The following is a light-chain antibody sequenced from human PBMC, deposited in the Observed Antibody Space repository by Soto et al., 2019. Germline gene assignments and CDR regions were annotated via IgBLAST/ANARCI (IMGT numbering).Light chain of an antibody. CDR1: QNITNF. J-gene: IGKJ3*01. V-gene: IGKV1-39*01. CDR2: GAS. CDR3: QQSFFPPLT. Sequence: DIQLTQSPSSLSAAVGDRVTITCRASQNITNFLNWYQQKSGKVPNLLIYGASSLQSGVPSRFSGSGSGTEFTLTVRSLQSEDFATYYCQQSFFPPLTFGPGTKVDI.